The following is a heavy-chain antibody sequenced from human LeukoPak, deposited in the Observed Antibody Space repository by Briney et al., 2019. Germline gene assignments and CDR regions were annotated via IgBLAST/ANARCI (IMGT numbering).Heavy chain of an antibody. CDR3: ASQLGGTTFH. J-gene: IGHJ4*02. CDR2: VYYNGIT. D-gene: IGHD1-1*01. V-gene: IGHV4-59*01. CDR1: GGSISSYF. Sequence: SETLSLPCIVSGGSISSYFWSWIRQPPGKGLEWIGYVYYNGITNYNPSLKSRVSISLDTSKNQFSLKLNSVTAADTAVYYCASQLGGTTFHWGQGTLVTVSS.